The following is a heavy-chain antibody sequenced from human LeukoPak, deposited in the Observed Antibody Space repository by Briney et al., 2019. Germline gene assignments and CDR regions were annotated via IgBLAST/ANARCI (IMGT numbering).Heavy chain of an antibody. CDR1: GGSLSNGSYY. Sequence: SETLSLTRTVSGGSLSNGSYYWSWIRQPAGKGLEWIGRIYTSGSTNYNPSLKSRVTISVDTSKNQFSLKLTSVTAADTAVYYCARASGSSWSRLGVYYYYMDVWGKGTTVTVSS. D-gene: IGHD6-13*01. V-gene: IGHV4-61*02. J-gene: IGHJ6*03. CDR3: ARASGSSWSRLGVYYYYMDV. CDR2: IYTSGST.